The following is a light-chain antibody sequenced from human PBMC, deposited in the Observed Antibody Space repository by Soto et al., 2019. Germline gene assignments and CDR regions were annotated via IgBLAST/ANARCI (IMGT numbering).Light chain of an antibody. CDR1: SSNIGAGYD. CDR2: GNS. V-gene: IGLV1-40*01. CDR3: QSYDSSLSGWV. Sequence: QSVLTQPPSVSGAPGQRVTISCTGSSSNIGAGYDVHWYQQLPGTAPKLLIYGNSNRPSGVPDRFAGSKSGTSASLAITGLQAEDEADYYRQSYDSSLSGWVFGGGSKLTLL. J-gene: IGLJ3*02.